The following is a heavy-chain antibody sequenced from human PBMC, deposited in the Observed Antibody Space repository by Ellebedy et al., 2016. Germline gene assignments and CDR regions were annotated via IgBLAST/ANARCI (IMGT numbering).Heavy chain of an antibody. CDR1: GFSVSSND. CDR2: IDDDGGTM. CDR3: AGPSRTILDHCTATSCYRDAIDV. Sequence: GESLKISXAASGFSVSSNDMSWVRQAPGKGLMWVSRIDDDGGTMNYADSVKGRFTVSRDNAKNTLYLQMNSLRVEDTAVYYCAGPSRTILDHCTATSCYRDAIDVWGQGTVVTVSS. V-gene: IGHV3-74*01. J-gene: IGHJ3*01. D-gene: IGHD2-2*01.